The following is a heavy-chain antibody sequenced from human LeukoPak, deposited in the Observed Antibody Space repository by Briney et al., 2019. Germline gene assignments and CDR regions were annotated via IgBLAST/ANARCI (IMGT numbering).Heavy chain of an antibody. CDR2: IYYSGST. Sequence: SETLSLTCTVSGGSISSYYWSWIRQPPGKGLEWIGYIYYSGSTNYNPSLKSRVTISVDTSKNQFSLKLSSVTAADTAVYYCARSRYILVGATRVSPNWFDPWGQGTLVTVSS. CDR1: GGSISSYY. J-gene: IGHJ5*02. V-gene: IGHV4-59*12. CDR3: ARSRYILVGATRVSPNWFDP. D-gene: IGHD1-26*01.